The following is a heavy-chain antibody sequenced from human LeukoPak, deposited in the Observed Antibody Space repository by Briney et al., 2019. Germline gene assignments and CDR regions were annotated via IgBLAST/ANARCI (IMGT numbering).Heavy chain of an antibody. V-gene: IGHV4-59*01. J-gene: IGHJ4*02. CDR1: GPSISNYY. CDR2: VYYTGST. Sequence: SQTLSPTCPVSGPSISNYYSWTSMRQHPGKGLEWIGYVYYTGSTNLSDSPNDQVTMSLDTSRTQFSLKLTSLTAADTAVYYCARGAMATTPFFDYGGQETRDTVSS. CDR3: ARGAMATTPFFDY. D-gene: IGHD5-24*01.